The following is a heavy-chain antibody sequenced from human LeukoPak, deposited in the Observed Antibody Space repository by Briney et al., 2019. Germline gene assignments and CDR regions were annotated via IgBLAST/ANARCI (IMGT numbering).Heavy chain of an antibody. D-gene: IGHD6-19*01. J-gene: IGHJ5*02. CDR2: ITSSTSTV. CDR1: GFTFSTND. CDR3: ARDQGGGYSSGHPSFDP. Sequence: GGSLRLSCAASGFTFSTNDMNWVRQAPGKGLEWVSYITSSTSTVYYADSVKGRFTISRDNAKNSLYLQMNSLRAEDTAVYYCARDQGGGYSSGHPSFDPWGQGTLVTVSS. V-gene: IGHV3-48*04.